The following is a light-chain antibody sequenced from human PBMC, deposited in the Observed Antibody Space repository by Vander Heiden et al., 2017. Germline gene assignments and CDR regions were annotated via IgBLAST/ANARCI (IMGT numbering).Light chain of an antibody. CDR3: QQYYSTPLT. Sequence: DIVMTQPPDSLPVSLGERATINCKSSQSVLYSSNNKNYLAWYQQKPGQPPKLLIYWASTRESGVPDRFSGSGSGTDFTLTISSLQAEDVAVYYCQQYYSTPLTFGGGTKVEIK. CDR1: QSVLYSSNNKNY. CDR2: WAS. J-gene: IGKJ4*01. V-gene: IGKV4-1*01.